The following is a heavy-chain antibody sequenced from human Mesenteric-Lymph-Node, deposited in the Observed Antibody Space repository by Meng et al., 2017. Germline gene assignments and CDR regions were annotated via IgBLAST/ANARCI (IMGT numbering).Heavy chain of an antibody. CDR1: GGSIISGGYS. CDR2: IYHSGST. V-gene: IGHV4-30-2*01. D-gene: IGHD2-2*01. J-gene: IGHJ4*02. Sequence: QLQLQESGSGLVKPSQTLSLACAVSGGSIISGGYSWSRIRQPPGKGLEWIGYIYHSGSTYYNPSLKSRVTISIDRSNNQFSLKLSSVTAADTAVYYCARLYCVSTTCYADYWGQGTLVTVSS. CDR3: ARLYCVSTTCYADY.